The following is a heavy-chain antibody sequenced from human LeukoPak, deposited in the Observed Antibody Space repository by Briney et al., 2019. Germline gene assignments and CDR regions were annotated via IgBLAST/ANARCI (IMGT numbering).Heavy chain of an antibody. CDR2: IKQDGSEK. CDR1: GFTFTTYW. J-gene: IGHJ6*03. D-gene: IGHD4-11*01. CDR3: ARRTTSSRYYYYMDV. Sequence: GGSLRLSCAASGFTFTTYWMNWVRQPPGKGLEWVATIKQDGSEKYHVDSVKGRFIISRDNAKNSLYLQMNTLRAEDTAVYYCARRTTSSRYYYYMDVWGKGTTVTVSS. V-gene: IGHV3-7*01.